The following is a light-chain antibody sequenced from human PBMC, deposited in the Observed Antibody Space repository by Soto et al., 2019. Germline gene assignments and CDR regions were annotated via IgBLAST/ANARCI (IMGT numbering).Light chain of an antibody. V-gene: IGKV1-9*01. CDR1: QDISSY. CDR2: AAS. CDR3: QRLNDYPIT. Sequence: DIQLTQSPSFLSASVGDRVTITCRASQDISSYLAWYQQKPGKAPKFLIYAASTLQSGVPSRFSGRGSGTEFTLTISSLQPEDFATYYCQRLNDYPITFGQGTRLEMK. J-gene: IGKJ5*01.